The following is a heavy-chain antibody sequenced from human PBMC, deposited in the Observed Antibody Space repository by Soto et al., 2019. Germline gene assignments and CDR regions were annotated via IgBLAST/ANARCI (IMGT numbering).Heavy chain of an antibody. CDR2: IYSGGST. D-gene: IGHD7-27*01. CDR1: WFTVSSNY. V-gene: IGHV3-53*01. CDR3: ARAPGSFDY. Sequence: PGGSLRLSCAASWFTVSSNYMSWVRQAPGKGLEWVSVIYSGGSTYYADSVRGRFTISRDNSKNTLYLQMNSLRVEDTAVYHCARAPGSFDYWGQGTLVTVSS. J-gene: IGHJ4*02.